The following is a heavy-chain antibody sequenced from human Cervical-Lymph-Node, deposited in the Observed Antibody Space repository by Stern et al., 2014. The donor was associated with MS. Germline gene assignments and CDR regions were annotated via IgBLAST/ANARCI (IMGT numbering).Heavy chain of an antibody. CDR3: ARQSSAGYR. CDR2: ISYSGST. Sequence: VQLVESGPGLVKPSETLSLTCTVSGGSVSSGSYYWSWIRQPPGKGLEWIGYISYSGSTNYNPSLKSRVTMSVDTSKNQFSLNLTSVTAADTAVYYCARQSSAGYRWGQGTLVTVSS. D-gene: IGHD5-12*01. V-gene: IGHV4-61*01. J-gene: IGHJ4*02. CDR1: GGSVSSGSYY.